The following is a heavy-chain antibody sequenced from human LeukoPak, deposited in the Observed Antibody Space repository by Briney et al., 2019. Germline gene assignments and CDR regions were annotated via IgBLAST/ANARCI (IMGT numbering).Heavy chain of an antibody. V-gene: IGHV4-61*02. CDR3: ARDPDYDFWSDSPH. D-gene: IGHD3-3*01. J-gene: IGHJ4*02. CDR1: SASISSSRYY. CDR2: VYASGST. Sequence: SETLSLTCTVSSASISSSRYYWSWIRQPAGKGLEWIGRVYASGSTNYNPSLKSRVTISIDTSKNQFSLKLTSVIAADTAVYFCARDPDYDFWSDSPHWGQGILVTVSS.